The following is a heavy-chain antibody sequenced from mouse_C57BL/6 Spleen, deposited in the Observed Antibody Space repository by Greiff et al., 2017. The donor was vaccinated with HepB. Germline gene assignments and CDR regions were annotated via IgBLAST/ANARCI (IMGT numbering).Heavy chain of an antibody. J-gene: IGHJ3*01. Sequence: QVQLQQSGPELVKPGASVKLSCKASGYTFTSYDINWVKQRPGQGLEWIGWIYPRDGSTKYTEKFKGKDTLTVDTSTSTAYMELHSLTSEDSAVCFCAGEIYYGYDDGAWFAYWGQGTLVTVSA. D-gene: IGHD2-2*01. CDR3: AGEIYYGYDDGAWFAY. CDR2: IYPRDGST. V-gene: IGHV1-85*01. CDR1: GYTFTSYD.